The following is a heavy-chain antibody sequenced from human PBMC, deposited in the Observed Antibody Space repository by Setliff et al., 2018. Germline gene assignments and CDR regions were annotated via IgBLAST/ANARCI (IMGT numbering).Heavy chain of an antibody. V-gene: IGHV5-51*01. CDR3: ARSRSNFWSGYFNWFDP. J-gene: IGHJ5*02. Sequence: GESLKISCKGSGYSFTSYWIGWVRQMPGKGLEWMGIIYPGDSDTRYSPSFQGQVTISADKSINTAYLQWSSLKASDTAMYYCARSRSNFWSGYFNWFDPWGQGTLVTVSS. CDR1: GYSFTSYW. D-gene: IGHD3-3*01. CDR2: IYPGDSDT.